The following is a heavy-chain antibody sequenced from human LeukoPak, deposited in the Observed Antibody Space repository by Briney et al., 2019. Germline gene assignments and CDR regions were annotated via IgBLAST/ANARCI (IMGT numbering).Heavy chain of an antibody. Sequence: GRSLRLSCAASGFTFSSCGMHWVRQAPGKGLEWVAVISYDGSNKYYADSVKGRFTISRDNSKNTLYLQMNSLRAEDTAVYYCAKEWGAGSDAFDIWGQGTMVTVSS. D-gene: IGHD1-26*01. CDR1: GFTFSSCG. CDR3: AKEWGAGSDAFDI. V-gene: IGHV3-30*18. CDR2: ISYDGSNK. J-gene: IGHJ3*02.